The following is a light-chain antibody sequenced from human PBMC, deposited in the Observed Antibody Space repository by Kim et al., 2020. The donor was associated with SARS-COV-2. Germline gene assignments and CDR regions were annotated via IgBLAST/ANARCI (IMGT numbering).Light chain of an antibody. Sequence: QSVLTQPPSVSAAPGQKVTISCSGSSSNIGNNYVSWYQQLPGTAPKPLIYDNNKRPSGIPDRFSGSKSGTSATLGITGLRTGDEADYYCGTWDSSLSAGVFGGGTKLTVL. J-gene: IGLJ3*02. V-gene: IGLV1-51*01. CDR2: DNN. CDR1: SSNIGNNY. CDR3: GTWDSSLSAGV.